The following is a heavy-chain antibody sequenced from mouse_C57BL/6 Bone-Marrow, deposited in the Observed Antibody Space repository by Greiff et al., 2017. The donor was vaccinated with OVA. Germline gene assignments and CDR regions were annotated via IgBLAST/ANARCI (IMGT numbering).Heavy chain of an antibody. J-gene: IGHJ2*01. V-gene: IGHV2-2*01. CDR3: ARGPSTVVAFDY. D-gene: IGHD1-1*01. CDR2: IWSGGST. Sequence: VQLKESGPGLVQPSQSLSITCTVSGFSLTSYGVHWVRQSPGKGLEWLGVIWSGGSTDYNAAFISRLSISKDNSKSQVFFKMNSLQADDTAIYYCARGPSTVVAFDYWGQGTTLTVSS. CDR1: GFSLTSYG.